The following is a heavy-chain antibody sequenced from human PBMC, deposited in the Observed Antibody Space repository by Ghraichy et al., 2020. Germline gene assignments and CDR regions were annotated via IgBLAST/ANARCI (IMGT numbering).Heavy chain of an antibody. D-gene: IGHD1-1*01. CDR3: ARIKHVTTAVNWHDP. V-gene: IGHV1-18*01. J-gene: IGHJ5*02. CDR2: ISGYNGNT. Sequence: ASVKVSCRAFGYTVTTYGITWVRQAPGQGLEWMGWISGYNGNTKYAQSLQGRVTMTTDTSANTAYMELRSLTFDDTAIYFCARIKHVTTAVNWHDPWGQGILVSASS. CDR1: GYTVTTYG.